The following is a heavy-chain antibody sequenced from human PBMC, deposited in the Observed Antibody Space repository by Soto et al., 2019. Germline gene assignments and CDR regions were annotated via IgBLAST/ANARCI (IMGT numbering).Heavy chain of an antibody. V-gene: IGHV4-39*01. CDR2: IYYSGST. D-gene: IGHD4-17*01. CDR1: GGSISSSSYY. J-gene: IGHJ6*02. CDR3: ARLRGDEYYYYGMDV. Sequence: QLQLQESGPGLVKPSETLSLTCTVSGGSISSSSYYWGWIRQPPGKGLEWIGSIYYSGSTYYNPSLKSRVTISVDTSKNQFSLKLSSVTAADTAVYYCARLRGDEYYYYGMDVWGQGTTVTVSS.